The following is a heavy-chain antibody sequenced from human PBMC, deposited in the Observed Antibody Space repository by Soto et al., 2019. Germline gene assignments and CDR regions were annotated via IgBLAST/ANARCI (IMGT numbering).Heavy chain of an antibody. CDR1: GFNFITYS. J-gene: IGHJ6*02. CDR3: TRGAGSFYGVDV. CDR2: ISSSAVYI. V-gene: IGHV3-21*01. Sequence: GGSLRLSCAASGFNFITYSLSWVRQAPGKGLEWVASISSSAVYIYYADSVKGRFSISRDNSKNFLYLQMSGLRADDSAVYYCTRGAGSFYGVDVWGLGTTVTVSS.